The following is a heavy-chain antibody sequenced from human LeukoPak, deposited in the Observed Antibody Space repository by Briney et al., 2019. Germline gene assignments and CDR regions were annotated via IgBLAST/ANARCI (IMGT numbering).Heavy chain of an antibody. CDR3: VSFYETY. CDR2: INGDGSWT. CDR1: GFTFSSYS. V-gene: IGHV3-74*01. J-gene: IGHJ4*02. Sequence: GGSLRLSCAASGFTFSSYSMNWVRQAPGKELEWVSHINGDGSWTTYADSVKGRFTISKDNAKNTVYLQMNNLRAEDTAVYYCVSFYETYWGRGTLVTVSS. D-gene: IGHD2-2*01.